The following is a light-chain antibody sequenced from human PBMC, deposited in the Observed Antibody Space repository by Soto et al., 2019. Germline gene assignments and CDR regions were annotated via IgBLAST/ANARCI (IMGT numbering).Light chain of an antibody. J-gene: IGKJ3*01. CDR3: QQRSHWPIT. CDR1: QSVSSY. CDR2: DAS. V-gene: IGKV3-11*01. Sequence: EIVLTQSPATLSLSPGERATLSCRASQSVSSYLAWYQQKPGQAPRLLIYDASNRATGIPARFSGSGSGTDFTLTISSLEPEDFVVYYCQQRSHWPITFGPGTKVDIK.